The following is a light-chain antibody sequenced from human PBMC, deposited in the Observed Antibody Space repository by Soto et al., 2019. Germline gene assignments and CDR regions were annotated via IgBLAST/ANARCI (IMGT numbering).Light chain of an antibody. CDR1: RSNIGNNY. J-gene: IGLJ2*01. CDR3: GPWDSDLNAVV. V-gene: IGLV1-51*01. Sequence: QSVLTQPPSVSAAPGQKVTISCSGSRSNIGNNYVSWYQQLPRTAPKLLIFDNNQRPSGIPDRFSGSKSGTSATLGITGLQTGDEAGYFCGPWDSDLNAVVFGGGTKLTVL. CDR2: DNN.